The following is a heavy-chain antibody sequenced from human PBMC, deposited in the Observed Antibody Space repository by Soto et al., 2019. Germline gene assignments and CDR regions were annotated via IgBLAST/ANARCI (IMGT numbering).Heavy chain of an antibody. D-gene: IGHD2-21*02. CDR2: IKQDGSEK. J-gene: IGHJ4*02. Sequence: GGSLRLSCATSGLTFTRYWMTWVRQAPGKGLEWVANIKQDGSEKYYVDSVKGRFAISRDNDKNSLYLQMNSLRAEDTAVYYCARDLRTCGGDCAIDYWGQGTQVTVSS. CDR3: ARDLRTCGGDCAIDY. CDR1: GLTFTRYW. V-gene: IGHV3-7*04.